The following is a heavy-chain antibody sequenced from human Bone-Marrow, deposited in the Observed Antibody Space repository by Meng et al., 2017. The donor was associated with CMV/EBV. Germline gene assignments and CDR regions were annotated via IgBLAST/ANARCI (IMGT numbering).Heavy chain of an antibody. CDR3: ARWWWSLDR. CDR2: ISSSGSFV. CDR1: GFTFSSYE. J-gene: IGHJ5*02. D-gene: IGHD2-15*01. V-gene: IGHV3-48*03. Sequence: GESLKISCAGSGFTFSSYEMNWVRQAPGKGLEWVSHISSSGSFVYYADSVKGRFTTSRDDAKNSLYLQMSSLRAEDTAVYYCARWWWSLDRWGQGTRVTVSS.